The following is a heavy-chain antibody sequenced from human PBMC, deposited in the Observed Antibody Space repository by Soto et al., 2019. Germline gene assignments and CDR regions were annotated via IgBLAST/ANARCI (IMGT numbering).Heavy chain of an antibody. V-gene: IGHV3-7*03. J-gene: IGHJ4*02. CDR2: IKQDGSEK. Sequence: EVQLMESGGGLVKPGGSLRLSCAVSGFTFSSYWMSWVRQAPGKGLEWVANIKQDGSEKYYVDSVKGRFTISRDNAKNSLYLQMNSLRAEDTAVYYCARVKYYYDSSGYYLYWGQGTLVTVSS. CDR1: GFTFSSYW. D-gene: IGHD3-22*01. CDR3: ARVKYYYDSSGYYLY.